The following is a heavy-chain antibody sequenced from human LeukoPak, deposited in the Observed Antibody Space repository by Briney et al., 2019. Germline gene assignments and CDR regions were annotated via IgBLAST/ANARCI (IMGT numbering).Heavy chain of an antibody. CDR3: ARGPNSSSWFDAFDI. V-gene: IGHV4-34*01. CDR1: GGSFSGYY. CDR2: INHSGST. J-gene: IGHJ3*02. D-gene: IGHD6-13*01. Sequence: PSETLSLTCAVYGGSFSGYYWSWIRQPPGKGLEWIGEINHSGSTNYNPSLKSRVTISVDTSKNQFSLKLSSVTAADTAVYYCARGPNSSSWFDAFDIWGQGTMVTVSS.